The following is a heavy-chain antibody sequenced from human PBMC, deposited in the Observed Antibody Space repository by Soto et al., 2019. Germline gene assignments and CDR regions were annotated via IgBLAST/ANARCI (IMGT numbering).Heavy chain of an antibody. J-gene: IGHJ4*02. V-gene: IGHV4-30-4*01. CDR2: ISYSGSA. D-gene: IGHD2-15*01. Sequence: QVQLQESGPGLVKPSQTLSLTCTVSGGSISSGNYYWSWIRQPPGKGLEWIGFISYSGSAHYNPSLKSRVNMSVDTSKKQSSLNLSFVTAADMAVYYCATMGTPATGLYYFDFWGQGTLFTVSS. CDR1: GGSISSGNYY. CDR3: ATMGTPATGLYYFDF.